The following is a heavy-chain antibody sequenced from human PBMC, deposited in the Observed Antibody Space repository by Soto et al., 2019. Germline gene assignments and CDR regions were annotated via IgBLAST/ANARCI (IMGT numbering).Heavy chain of an antibody. CDR1: GGTFSSYA. V-gene: IGHV1-69*12. J-gene: IGHJ6*02. CDR2: IIPIFGTA. Sequence: QVQLVQSGAAVKKPGSSVKVSCKASGGTFSSYAISWVRQAPGQGLEWMGGIIPIFGTANYAQKSQGRVTITADESTSAAYMELSNLRSEDTAVYYCARCAPGNYYYYGMDVWGQGTTVTVSS. CDR3: ARCAPGNYYYYGMDV.